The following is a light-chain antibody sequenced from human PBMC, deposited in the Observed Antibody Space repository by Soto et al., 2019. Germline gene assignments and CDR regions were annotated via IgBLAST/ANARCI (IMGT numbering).Light chain of an antibody. CDR1: SSNIGAGYD. Sequence: QSVLTQPPSVSGAPGQRVTISGTGSSSNIGAGYDVHWYQQLPGTAPKLLIYGNSNRPSGVPDRFSGSKSGTSASLAITGLQDEDEADYYCQSYDSSLSGVVFGGGTKLTVL. J-gene: IGLJ2*01. V-gene: IGLV1-40*01. CDR2: GNS. CDR3: QSYDSSLSGVV.